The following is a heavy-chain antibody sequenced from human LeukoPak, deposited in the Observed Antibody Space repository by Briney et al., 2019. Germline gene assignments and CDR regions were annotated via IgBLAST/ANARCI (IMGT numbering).Heavy chain of an antibody. CDR1: GFTFSSYFW. J-gene: IGHJ4*02. CDR2: IKSDGSSS. V-gene: IGHV3-74*01. CDR3: VRDLDLGGYSSFEY. D-gene: IGHD4-23*01. Sequence: PGGSLRLSCAASGFTFSSYFWMHWVRQAPGKGLAWVSRIKSDGSSSTYADSVKGRFTISRDNAKNSLYLQMNTLRAEDTAVYYCVRDLDLGGYSSFEYWGQGTLVTVSS.